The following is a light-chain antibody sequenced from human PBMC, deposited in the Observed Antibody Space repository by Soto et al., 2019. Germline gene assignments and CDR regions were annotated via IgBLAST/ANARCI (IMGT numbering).Light chain of an antibody. CDR2: GAS. J-gene: IGKJ4*01. Sequence: EIVVTHSRCGLSLSLGARATLSCRASQSVSSSYLAWYQQKPGQAPRLLIYGASSRATGIPDRFSGSGSGTDFTLTIIRLEPEDFAVYYCQQYGSSPRLTFGGGTKVDIK. CDR1: QSVSSSY. V-gene: IGKV3-20*01. CDR3: QQYGSSPRLT.